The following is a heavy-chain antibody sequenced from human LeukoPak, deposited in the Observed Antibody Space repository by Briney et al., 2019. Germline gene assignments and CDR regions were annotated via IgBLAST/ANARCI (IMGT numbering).Heavy chain of an antibody. CDR1: GFTFSSTW. Sequence: GGSLRLSCAASGFTFSSTWMSWVRQAPGKGLEWVANIKEDGSQKTYVDSVKGRFTISRDNAKSSLYLQMSSLRVEDTAVYYCARDRVGGSYNYWGQGTLVTVSS. V-gene: IGHV3-7*01. D-gene: IGHD1-26*01. J-gene: IGHJ4*02. CDR2: IKEDGSQK. CDR3: ARDRVGGSYNY.